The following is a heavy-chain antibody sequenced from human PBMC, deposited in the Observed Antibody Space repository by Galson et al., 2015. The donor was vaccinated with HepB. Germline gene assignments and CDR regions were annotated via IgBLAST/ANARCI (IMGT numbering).Heavy chain of an antibody. V-gene: IGHV3-33*01. CDR3: ARALLEWLFPYYYYYMDV. CDR2: IWYDGSNK. CDR1: GFTFSSYG. J-gene: IGHJ6*03. Sequence: SLRLSCAASGFTFSSYGMHWVRQAPGKGLEWVAVIWYDGSNKYYADSVKGRFTISRDNSKNTLYLRMNSLRAEDTAVYYCARALLEWLFPYYYYYMDVWGKGTTVTVSS. D-gene: IGHD3-3*01.